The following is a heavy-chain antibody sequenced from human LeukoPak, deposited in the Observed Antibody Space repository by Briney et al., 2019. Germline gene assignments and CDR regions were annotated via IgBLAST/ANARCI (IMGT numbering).Heavy chain of an antibody. Sequence: GGSLRLSCAASGFTFSSYAMSWVRQAPGKGLEWVSAISGSGGSAYYPDSVKGRFIISRDNSKNPVYLEMNSLRAEDTAMYYCAKDLMATIYYFDSWGQGTLVTVSS. D-gene: IGHD5-24*01. V-gene: IGHV3-23*01. J-gene: IGHJ4*02. CDR1: GFTFSSYA. CDR2: ISGSGGSA. CDR3: AKDLMATIYYFDS.